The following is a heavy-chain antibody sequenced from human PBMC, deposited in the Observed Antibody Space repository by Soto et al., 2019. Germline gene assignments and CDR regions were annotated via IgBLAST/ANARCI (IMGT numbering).Heavy chain of an antibody. V-gene: IGHV3-23*01. Sequence: GGPLRTSCAAPGIPFNTYALPRDRHAQGKALEWVSSIGHSGYSINYGDSVKGRFTIARDNSNNILFLEMTGLRAEDTAVYYCARSDDKDILTGCYNWGQGALVTVSS. CDR2: IGHSGYSI. CDR3: ARSDDKDILTGCYN. J-gene: IGHJ4*02. CDR1: GIPFNTYA. D-gene: IGHD3-9*01.